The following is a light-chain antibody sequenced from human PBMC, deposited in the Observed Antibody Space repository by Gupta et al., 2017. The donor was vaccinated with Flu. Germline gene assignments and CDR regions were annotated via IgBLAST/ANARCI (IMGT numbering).Light chain of an antibody. CDR3: QQLNSYPPIT. CDR2: AAP. Sequence: DIQLTQSPSFLSASVGDRVTITCRASQAISSYLAWYQQKPGKAPKLLIYAAPTLQSGVPSRFSGSGSGTEFTLTISSLQPEDSAPYYCQQLNSYPPITFGPGTRLEI. V-gene: IGKV1-9*01. CDR1: QAISSY. J-gene: IGKJ5*01.